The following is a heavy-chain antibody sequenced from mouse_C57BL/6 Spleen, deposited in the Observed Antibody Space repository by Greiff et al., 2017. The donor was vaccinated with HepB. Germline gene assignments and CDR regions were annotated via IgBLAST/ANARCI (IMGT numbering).Heavy chain of an antibody. V-gene: IGHV1-63*01. CDR2: IYPGGGYT. Sequence: LQQSGAELVRPGTSVKMSCKASGYTFPNYWIGWAKQRPGHGLEWIGDIYPGGGYTNYNEKFKGKATLTADKSSSTAYMQFSSLTSEDSAIYYCARHDYGENYFDYWGQGTTLTVAS. D-gene: IGHD2-4*01. J-gene: IGHJ2*01. CDR3: ARHDYGENYFDY. CDR1: GYTFPNYW.